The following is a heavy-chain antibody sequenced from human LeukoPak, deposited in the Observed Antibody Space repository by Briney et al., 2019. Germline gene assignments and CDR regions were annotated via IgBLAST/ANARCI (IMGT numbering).Heavy chain of an antibody. CDR1: GFDFSTYT. CDR2: ISSSSSYM. Sequence: GGSLRLSCAASGFDFSTYTMNWVRQAPGKGLEWVSSISSSSSYMYYADSVKGRFTISRDNAKNSMYLQMNSLRAEDTAVYYCTRDPGRCTSTSCYPDYWGQGTLVTVSS. D-gene: IGHD2-2*01. CDR3: TRDPGRCTSTSCYPDY. J-gene: IGHJ4*02. V-gene: IGHV3-21*01.